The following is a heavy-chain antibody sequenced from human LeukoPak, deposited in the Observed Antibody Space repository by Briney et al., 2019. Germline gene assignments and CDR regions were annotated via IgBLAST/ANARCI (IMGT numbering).Heavy chain of an antibody. D-gene: IGHD3-3*01. CDR3: ARENYDFWSGPLDY. CDR1: GGTFSSYA. V-gene: IGHV1-69*05. J-gene: IGHJ4*02. Sequence: GASVKVSCKASGGTFSSYAISWVRQAPGQGLEWMGRIIPIFGTANYAQKFQGRVTITTDESTSTAYMELSSLRSEDTAVYYCARENYDFWSGPLDYWGQGTLVTVSS. CDR2: IIPIFGTA.